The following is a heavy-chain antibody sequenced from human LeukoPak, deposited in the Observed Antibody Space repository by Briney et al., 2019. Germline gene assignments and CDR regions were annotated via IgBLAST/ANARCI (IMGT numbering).Heavy chain of an antibody. CDR3: ARGSYGDYLGTRGDY. CDR1: GGTFSSYA. D-gene: IGHD4-17*01. CDR2: IIPILGIA. V-gene: IGHV1-69*04. J-gene: IGHJ4*02. Sequence: ASVKVSCKASGGTFSSYAICWVRQAPGQGLEWMGRIIPILGIANYAQQFQSSGAIIADDSSRTAYMVLSSLGSADAAAFYCARGSYGDYLGTRGDYWGQGTLVTVSS.